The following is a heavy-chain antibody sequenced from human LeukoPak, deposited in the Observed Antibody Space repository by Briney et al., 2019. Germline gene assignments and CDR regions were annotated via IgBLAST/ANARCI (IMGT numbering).Heavy chain of an antibody. J-gene: IGHJ6*03. D-gene: IGHD2-21*02. CDR2: IYTSGST. V-gene: IGHV4-61*02. CDR1: GGSISSGSYD. Sequence: PAETLSLTCTVSGGSISSGSYDWRWIRQPGGKGLEWIGRIYTSGSTTYTPSLKSRVTIPVDTSNNQFSLKPSSVTAADTAVYYCARDHSVTASGSHYYYYMDVWGKGTTVTVSS. CDR3: ARDHSVTASGSHYYYYMDV.